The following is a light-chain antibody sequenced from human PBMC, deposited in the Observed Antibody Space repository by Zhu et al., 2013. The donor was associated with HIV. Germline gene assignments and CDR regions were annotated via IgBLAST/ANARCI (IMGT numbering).Light chain of an antibody. CDR3: QQYRTSLWT. Sequence: EIVLTQSPGALSLSPGERATLSCRASQSVSSNFLAWYQQKPGQAPRLLIYGASRRVTGIPDRFSGSGSGTDFTLTISRLEPEDFAVYYCQQYRTSLWTFGQGTKVEIK. J-gene: IGKJ1*01. V-gene: IGKV3-20*01. CDR2: GAS. CDR1: QSVSSNF.